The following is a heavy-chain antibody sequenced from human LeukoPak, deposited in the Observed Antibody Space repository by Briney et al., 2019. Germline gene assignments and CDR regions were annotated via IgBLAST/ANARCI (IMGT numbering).Heavy chain of an antibody. CDR1: GFTFSSYG. CDR2: IWYDGSNK. Sequence: QPGRSLRLSCAASGFTFSSYGMHWVRQAPGKGLEWVAVIWYDGSNKYYADSVKGRFTISRDNSKNTLYLQMNSLRAEDTAVYYCAKDSDLSSSTRFDPWGQGTLVTVSS. V-gene: IGHV3-33*06. J-gene: IGHJ5*02. CDR3: AKDSDLSSSTRFDP. D-gene: IGHD6-6*01.